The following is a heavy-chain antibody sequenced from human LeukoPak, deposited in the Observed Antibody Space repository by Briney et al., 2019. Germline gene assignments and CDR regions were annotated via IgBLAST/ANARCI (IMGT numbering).Heavy chain of an antibody. CDR1: GYTFTTYD. Sequence: ASVKVSCKTSGYTFTTYDLTWVRQATGQGLEWMGWMNPDSGDAAYAQKFQGRVTMTRSTSISTAYLELSSLVSEDTAIYYCARGLGDYNTDYFPVSGYWGQGTLVTVSS. CDR2: MNPDSGDA. J-gene: IGHJ4*02. V-gene: IGHV1-8*01. CDR3: ARGLGDYNTDYFPVSGY. D-gene: IGHD2/OR15-2a*01.